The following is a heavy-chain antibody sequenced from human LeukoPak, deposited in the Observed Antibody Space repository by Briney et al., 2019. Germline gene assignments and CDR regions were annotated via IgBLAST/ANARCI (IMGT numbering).Heavy chain of an antibody. CDR3: ARGPGGRLGYCSSTSCNNWFDP. J-gene: IGHJ5*02. D-gene: IGHD2-2*01. CDR2: INHSGST. Sequence: SETLSLTCAVYGRSFSGYYWSWIRQPPGKGLEWIGEINHSGSTNYNPSLKSRVTISVDTSKNQFSLKLSSVTAADTAVYYCARGPGGRLGYCSSTSCNNWFDPWGQGTLVTVSS. V-gene: IGHV4-34*01. CDR1: GRSFSGYY.